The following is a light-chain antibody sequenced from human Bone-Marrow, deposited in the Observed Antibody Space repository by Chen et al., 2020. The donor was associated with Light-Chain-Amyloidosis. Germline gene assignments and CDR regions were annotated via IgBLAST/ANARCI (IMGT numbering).Light chain of an antibody. J-gene: IGLJ2*01. CDR2: GNS. CDR3: QSYDSSLSGSV. V-gene: IGLV1-40*01. Sequence: QSVLTHPPSVSGAPRQRVTISCTGSSSNIGAGYDVHWYQQLPGTAPKLLIYGNSNRPSGVPDRSSGTKSGTSASLAIAGLQAEDEADYYCQSYDSSLSGSVFGGGTKLTVL. CDR1: SSNIGAGYD.